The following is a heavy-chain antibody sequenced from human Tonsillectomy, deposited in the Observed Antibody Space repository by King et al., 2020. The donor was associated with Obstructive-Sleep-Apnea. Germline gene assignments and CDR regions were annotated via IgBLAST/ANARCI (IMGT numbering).Heavy chain of an antibody. J-gene: IGHJ4*02. V-gene: IGHV2-26*01. D-gene: IGHD6-13*01. CDR1: GVSLSNARMG. CDR3: ARIRGGFSSSWSYCDY. Sequence: TLKESGPVLVKPTETLTLTCTVSGVSLSNARMGVSWIRQPPGKALEWLAHIFSNYEKSYSTSLKSRLTISKDTSKSQVVLTMTNMDPVDTATYYCARIRGGFSSSWSYCDYWGQGTLVTVSS. CDR2: IFSNYEK.